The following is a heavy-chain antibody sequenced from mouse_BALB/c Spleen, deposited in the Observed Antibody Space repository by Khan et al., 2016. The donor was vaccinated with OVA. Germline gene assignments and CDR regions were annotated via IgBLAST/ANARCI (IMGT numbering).Heavy chain of an antibody. CDR2: ISYSGVT. V-gene: IGHV3-2*02. CDR1: GYSIPSGYA. J-gene: IGHJ2*01. Sequence: EVQLQESGPGLVKPSQSLSLTCTVTGYSIPSGYAWNWIRQFPGNKLEWMGYISYSGVTSYTPSLKSRISITRDTSKNQFFLQLNSVTTEDTATYYCARRNYYGYYFDYWGQGTTLTVSS. D-gene: IGHD1-1*01. CDR3: ARRNYYGYYFDY.